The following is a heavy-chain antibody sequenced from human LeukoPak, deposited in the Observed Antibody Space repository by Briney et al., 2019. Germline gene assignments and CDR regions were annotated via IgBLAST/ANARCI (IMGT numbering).Heavy chain of an antibody. Sequence: ASVKVSCKASGYTFTGYYMHWVRQAPGQGLEWMAWISPNSGATDYAQKFQGRVTVTRDTSISTAYMEVTRLRSDDTAVYYCARAYDSSPFDYWGQGTLVTVSS. CDR1: GYTFTGYY. J-gene: IGHJ4*02. CDR2: ISPNSGAT. CDR3: ARAYDSSPFDY. V-gene: IGHV1-2*02. D-gene: IGHD3-22*01.